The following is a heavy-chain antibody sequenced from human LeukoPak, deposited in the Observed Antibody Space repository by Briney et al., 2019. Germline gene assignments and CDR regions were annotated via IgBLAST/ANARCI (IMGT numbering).Heavy chain of an antibody. CDR2: IYPGDSDT. CDR3: ARESYGSGSYYNGHFDY. J-gene: IGHJ4*02. D-gene: IGHD3-10*01. CDR1: GYSFSNYW. V-gene: IGHV5-51*01. Sequence: GESLKISCKGSGYSFSNYWIGWVRQMPGKGLEWMGIIYPGDSDTRYSPSFQGQVTISADKSISTAYLQWSSLKASDTAMYYCARESYGSGSYYNGHFDYWGQGTLVTVSS.